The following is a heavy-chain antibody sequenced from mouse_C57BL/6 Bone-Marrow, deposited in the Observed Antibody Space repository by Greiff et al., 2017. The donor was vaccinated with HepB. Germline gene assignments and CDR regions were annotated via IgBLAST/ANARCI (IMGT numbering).Heavy chain of an antibody. J-gene: IGHJ2*01. D-gene: IGHD2-3*01. CDR2: IWGVGST. CDR1: GFSLTSYG. Sequence: VKLVESGPGLVAPSQSLSITCTVSGFSLTSYGVDWVRQSPGKGLEWLGVIWGVGSTNYNSALKSRLSISKDNSKSQVFLKMNSLQTDDTAMYYCASDHDGFPYWGRGTTLTVSS. CDR3: ASDHDGFPY. V-gene: IGHV2-6*01.